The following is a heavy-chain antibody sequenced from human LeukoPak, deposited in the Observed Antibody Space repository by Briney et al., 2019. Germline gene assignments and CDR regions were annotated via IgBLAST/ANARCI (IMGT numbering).Heavy chain of an antibody. CDR1: GYTFTGYY. CDR3: ASPKGYCSSTSCQATALYAFDI. D-gene: IGHD2-2*01. V-gene: IGHV1-2*02. CDR2: INPNSGGT. J-gene: IGHJ3*02. Sequence: ASVKVSCKASGYTFTGYYMHWVRQAPGQGLEWMGWINPNSGGTNFAQKFQGRVTMTRDTSISTAYMELSGLRSDDTAVYYCASPKGYCSSTSCQATALYAFDIWGQGTMVTVSS.